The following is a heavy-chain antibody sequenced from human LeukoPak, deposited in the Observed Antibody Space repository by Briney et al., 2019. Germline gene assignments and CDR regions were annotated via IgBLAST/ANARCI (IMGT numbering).Heavy chain of an antibody. V-gene: IGHV4-59*01. Sequence: SETLSLTCTVSGGSISSSYWSWIRQPPGKELDWIGYIYYSGSTNYNPSLKSRVTISVDTSKNQFSLKLSSVTAADTAVYYCARARYGSSPFDYWGQGTLVTVSS. J-gene: IGHJ4*02. CDR2: IYYSGST. D-gene: IGHD6-6*01. CDR3: ARARYGSSPFDY. CDR1: GGSISSSY.